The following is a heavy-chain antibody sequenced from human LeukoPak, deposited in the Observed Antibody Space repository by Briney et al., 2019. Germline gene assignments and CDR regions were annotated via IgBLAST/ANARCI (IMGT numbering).Heavy chain of an antibody. Sequence: GASVKVSCKASGYTFTNYYMHWVRQAPGQGLEWMGIINPSGGSTRYAQKFQGRVTMTRDTSTSTVYMELSSLRSEDTAVYYCARGGTGTTSFDYWGQGTLATVSS. D-gene: IGHD1-1*01. J-gene: IGHJ4*02. V-gene: IGHV1-46*01. CDR3: ARGGTGTTSFDY. CDR2: INPSGGST. CDR1: GYTFTNYY.